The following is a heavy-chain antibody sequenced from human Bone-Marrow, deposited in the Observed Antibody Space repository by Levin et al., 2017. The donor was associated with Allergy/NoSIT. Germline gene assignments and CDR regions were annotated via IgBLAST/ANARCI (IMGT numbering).Heavy chain of an antibody. Sequence: SCAASGFTFSSYAMSWVRQAPGKGLEWVSAISGSAGSTYYADSVKGRFTISRDNSKNTLYLQMNSLRAEDTAVYYCAKDAYSGSYYWFDPWGQGTLVTVSS. CDR1: GFTFSSYA. CDR3: AKDAYSGSYYWFDP. J-gene: IGHJ5*02. CDR2: ISGSAGST. V-gene: IGHV3-23*01. D-gene: IGHD1-26*01.